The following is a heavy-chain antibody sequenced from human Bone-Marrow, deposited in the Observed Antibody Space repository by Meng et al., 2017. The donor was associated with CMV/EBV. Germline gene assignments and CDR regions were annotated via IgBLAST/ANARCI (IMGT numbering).Heavy chain of an antibody. Sequence: GESLKISCAASGFTFSSYGMSWVRQAPGKGLEWVANIKQDGSEKYYVDSVKGRFTISRDNAKNSLYLQMNSLRAEDTAVYYCATYYYDSSGYYPLGYWGQGNLVNVDS. V-gene: IGHV3-7*01. CDR3: ATYYYDSSGYYPLGY. D-gene: IGHD3-22*01. CDR2: IKQDGSEK. CDR1: GFTFSSYG. J-gene: IGHJ4*02.